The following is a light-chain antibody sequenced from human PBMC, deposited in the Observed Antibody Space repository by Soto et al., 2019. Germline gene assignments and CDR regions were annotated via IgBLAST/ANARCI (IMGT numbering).Light chain of an antibody. V-gene: IGLV4-69*01. Sequence: QLVLTQSPSASASLGASVKLTCTLSSGHSSYAIAWHQQQPEKGPRYLMKLDSDGSHTKGDAIPDRFSGSSSGAERYLTISSLQSVDEADYYCQTWGTGIHVVFGGGTKVTVL. CDR2: LDSDGSH. CDR3: QTWGTGIHVV. CDR1: SGHSSYA. J-gene: IGLJ2*01.